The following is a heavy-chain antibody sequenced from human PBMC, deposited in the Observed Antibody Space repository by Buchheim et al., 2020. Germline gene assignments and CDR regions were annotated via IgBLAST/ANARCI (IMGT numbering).Heavy chain of an antibody. CDR3: ARDMYSSDYYIKTFDS. CDR2: IAQTGDSK. Sequence: QAQLVESGGGVVQPGGSLRLSCVASGFTFKSYAMYWVRQVPGLGLQWVAAIAQTGDSKYFADSVRGRFTISRDNSKNTVYLEMSSLKVEDTALYYCARDMYSSDYYIKTFDSWGQGT. CDR1: GFTFKSYA. D-gene: IGHD6-19*01. V-gene: IGHV3-30-3*01. J-gene: IGHJ4*02.